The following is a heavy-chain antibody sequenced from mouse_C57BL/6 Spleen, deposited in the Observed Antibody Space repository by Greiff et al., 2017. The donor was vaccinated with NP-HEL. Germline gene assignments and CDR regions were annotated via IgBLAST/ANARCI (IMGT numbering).Heavy chain of an antibody. CDR2: IYPSDSET. J-gene: IGHJ2*01. D-gene: IGHD1-1*01. CDR1: GYTFTSYW. Sequence: VQLQQSGAELVRPGSSVKLSCKASGYTFTSYWMDWVKQRPGQGLEWIGNIYPSDSETHYNQKFKDKATLTVDKSSSTAYMQLSSLTSEDSAVYYCARRDYGYYVDYWGQGTTLTVSS. V-gene: IGHV1-61*01. CDR3: ARRDYGYYVDY.